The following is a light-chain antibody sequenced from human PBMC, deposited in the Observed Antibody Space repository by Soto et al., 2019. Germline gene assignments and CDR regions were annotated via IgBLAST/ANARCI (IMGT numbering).Light chain of an antibody. Sequence: DIQMTQSPFSLSASVGDRVTITCRARQSISSYLNWYQQRPGKAPKLLISSASSLQGGVPSRFSGSRSGTEFNLHISSLQPEDFGTYYCQQCYQNPGMFGQGPMVE. V-gene: IGKV1-39*01. CDR3: QQCYQNPGM. CDR1: QSISSY. J-gene: IGKJ1*01. CDR2: SAS.